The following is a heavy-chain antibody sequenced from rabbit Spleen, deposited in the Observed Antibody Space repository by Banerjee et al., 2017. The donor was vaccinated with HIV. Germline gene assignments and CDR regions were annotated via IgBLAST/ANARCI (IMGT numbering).Heavy chain of an antibody. J-gene: IGHJ3*01. V-gene: IGHV1S7*01. D-gene: IGHD6-1*01. Sequence: QLKESGGGLVQPGGSLKLSCKASGFTLSSYYMNWVRQAPGKGLEWIGYIDPVFGITYYANWVNGRFSISRENAQNTVFLQMTSLTAADTATYFCARVGGVGVYGYATLWGQGTLVTVS. CDR3: ARVGGVGVYGYATL. CDR1: GFTLSSYY. CDR2: IDPVFGIT.